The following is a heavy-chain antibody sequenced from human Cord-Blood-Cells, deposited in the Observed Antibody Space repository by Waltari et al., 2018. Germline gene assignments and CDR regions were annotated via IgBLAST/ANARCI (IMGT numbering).Heavy chain of an antibody. D-gene: IGHD1-26*01. V-gene: IGHV3-74*01. J-gene: IGHJ3*02. Sequence: EVQLVESGGGLVQPGGSLRLSCAASGFTFSRYWMHWVRQAPGKGLVWVSRINSDGSSTSYADSVKGRFTISRDNAKNTLYLQMNSLRAEDTAVYYCARGPLGQWSRNAFDIWGQGTMVTVSS. CDR2: INSDGSST. CDR1: GFTFSRYW. CDR3: ARGPLGQWSRNAFDI.